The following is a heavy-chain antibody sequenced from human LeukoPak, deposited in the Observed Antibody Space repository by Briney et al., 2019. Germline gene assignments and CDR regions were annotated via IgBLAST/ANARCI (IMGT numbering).Heavy chain of an antibody. CDR1: GFTFSSYS. Sequence: GGSLRLSCAASGFTFSSYSMNWVRQAPGKGLEWVSSISSSSSYIYYADSVKGRFTISRDNSKNTLYLQMNSLRAEDTAVYYCAKDKVGSGSYPYYMDVWGKGTTVTISS. D-gene: IGHD3-10*01. CDR3: AKDKVGSGSYPYYMDV. V-gene: IGHV3-21*04. CDR2: ISSSSSYI. J-gene: IGHJ6*03.